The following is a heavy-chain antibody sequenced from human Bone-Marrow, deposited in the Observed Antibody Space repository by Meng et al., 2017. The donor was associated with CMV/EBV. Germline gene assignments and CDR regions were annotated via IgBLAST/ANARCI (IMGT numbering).Heavy chain of an antibody. V-gene: IGHV3-15*01. Sequence: GESLKISCAASGFTFSNAWMSWVRQAPGKGLEWVGRIKSKTDGGTTDYAAPVKGRFTISRDDSKNTLYLQMNSLKTEDTAVYYCTTDGDVGVVRYIFDYYYYYGMDVWGQGTTVTVSS. CDR3: TTDGDVGVVRYIFDYYYYYGMDV. D-gene: IGHD3-3*01. CDR1: GFTFSNAW. CDR2: IKSKTDGGTT. J-gene: IGHJ6*02.